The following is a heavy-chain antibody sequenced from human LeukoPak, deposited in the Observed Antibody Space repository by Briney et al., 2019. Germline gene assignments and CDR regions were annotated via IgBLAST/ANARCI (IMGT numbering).Heavy chain of an antibody. CDR1: GFTFSSYG. D-gene: IGHD2-15*01. J-gene: IGHJ4*02. CDR2: IWYDGSNK. V-gene: IGHV3-33*01. Sequence: GGSLRLSCAASGFTFSSYGMHWVRQAPGKGLEWVAVIWYDGSNKYYADSVKGRFTISRDNSKNTLYLQMNSLRAEDTAVYYCARDWRGYCSGGSCYSIAYWGQGTLVTVSS. CDR3: ARDWRGYCSGGSCYSIAY.